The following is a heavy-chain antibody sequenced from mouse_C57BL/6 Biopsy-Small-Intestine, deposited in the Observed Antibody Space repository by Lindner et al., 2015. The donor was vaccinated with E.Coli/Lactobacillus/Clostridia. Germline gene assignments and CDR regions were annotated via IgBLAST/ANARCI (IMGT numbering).Heavy chain of an antibody. CDR1: GFNIKDSL. V-gene: IGHV14-2*01. CDR3: VRDPFAY. CDR2: IDPEDGGT. Sequence: QLQESGAELVRPGASVKLSCTASGFNIKDSLMHWVKQRPEQGLEYIGWIDPEDGGTKYAPKFQDKATITADTSSNTAYLQVSSLTSEDTAIYYCVRDPFAYWGQGTLVTVS. J-gene: IGHJ3*01.